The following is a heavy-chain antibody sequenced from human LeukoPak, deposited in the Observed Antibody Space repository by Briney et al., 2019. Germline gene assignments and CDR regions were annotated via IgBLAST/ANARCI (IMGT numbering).Heavy chain of an antibody. D-gene: IGHD1-26*01. CDR3: ARRSGSYAVDY. CDR2: IYPGDSDT. CDR1: GYSFTNYW. V-gene: IGHV5-51*01. Sequence: GESLQISCKGSGYSFTNYWIGWVRQMPGKGLEWMGIIYPGDSDTKYSPSFQGQVTISADKSISTAYLQWSSLKASDTAMYYCARRSGSYAVDYWGQGTLVTVSS. J-gene: IGHJ4*02.